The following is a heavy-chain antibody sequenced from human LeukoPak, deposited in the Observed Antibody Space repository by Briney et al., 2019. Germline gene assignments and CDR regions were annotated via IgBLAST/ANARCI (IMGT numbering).Heavy chain of an antibody. CDR1: GFTVSSNY. J-gene: IGHJ6*02. D-gene: IGHD1-1*01. CDR2: IYSGGST. V-gene: IGHV3-66*04. CDR3: ARHGGTTGTDYYYGMDV. Sequence: GGSLRLSCAASGFTVSSNYMSWVRQAPGKGLEWVSVIYSGGSTYYADSVKGRFTISRDNSKNTLYLQMNSLRAEDTAVNYCARHGGTTGTDYYYGMDVWGQGTTVTVSS.